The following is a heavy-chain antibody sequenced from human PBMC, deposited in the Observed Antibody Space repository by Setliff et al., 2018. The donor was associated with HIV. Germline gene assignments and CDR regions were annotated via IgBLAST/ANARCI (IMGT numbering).Heavy chain of an antibody. V-gene: IGHV4-61*02. CDR1: GGSISSGSYY. Sequence: SETLSLTCTVSGGSISSGSYYWSWIRQPAGKGLEWIGRIYTSGSTNYNPSLKSRVTISIDTSKNQFSVKLTSVTAADTAVYYCARGLEAYSGYGIDYWGQGTLVTVSS. D-gene: IGHD5-12*01. CDR3: ARGLEAYSGYGIDY. J-gene: IGHJ4*02. CDR2: IYTSGST.